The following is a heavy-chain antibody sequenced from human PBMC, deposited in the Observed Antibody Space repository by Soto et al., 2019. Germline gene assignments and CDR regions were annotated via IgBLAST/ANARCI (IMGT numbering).Heavy chain of an antibody. Sequence: GGSLRLSCAASGFTFSSYSMNWVRQAPGKGLEWVSYISSSSSTIYYADSVKGRFTISRDNAKNSLYLQMNSLRDEDTAVYYCARETERGWEPRYYYYGMDVWGQGTTVTVSS. V-gene: IGHV3-48*02. CDR3: ARETERGWEPRYYYYGMDV. CDR1: GFTFSSYS. CDR2: ISSSSSTI. J-gene: IGHJ6*02. D-gene: IGHD1-26*01.